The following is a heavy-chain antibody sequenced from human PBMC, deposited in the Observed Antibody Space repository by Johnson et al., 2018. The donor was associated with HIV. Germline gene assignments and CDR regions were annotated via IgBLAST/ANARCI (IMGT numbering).Heavy chain of an antibody. CDR2: IYSGGST. CDR1: GLTVSSNY. CDR3: ARDHRAYCGGDCYSDAFDI. J-gene: IGHJ3*02. Sequence: VQLVESGGGLVQPGGSLRLSCAASGLTVSSNYMSWVRQAPGKGLEWVSVIYSGGSTYYADSVEGRFTISRDNSKNTRYRQMNSLRAEDTAVYYCARDHRAYCGGDCYSDAFDIWGQGTMVTVSS. V-gene: IGHV3-66*01. D-gene: IGHD2-21*02.